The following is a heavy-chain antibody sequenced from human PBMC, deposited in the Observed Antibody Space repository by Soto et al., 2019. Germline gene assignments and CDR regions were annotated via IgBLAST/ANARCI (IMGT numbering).Heavy chain of an antibody. V-gene: IGHV3-21*01. Sequence: GGSLRLSCAASGFTFSSYSMNWVRQAPGKGLEWVSSISSSSSYIYYADSVKGRFTISRDNAKNSLYLQMNSLRAEDTAVYYCARETVTAIRLLDYWGQGTLVTVSS. CDR2: ISSSSSYI. J-gene: IGHJ4*02. CDR1: GFTFSSYS. CDR3: ARETVTAIRLLDY. D-gene: IGHD2-21*02.